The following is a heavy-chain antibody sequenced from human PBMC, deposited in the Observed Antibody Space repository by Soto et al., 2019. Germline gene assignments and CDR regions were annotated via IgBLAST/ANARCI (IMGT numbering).Heavy chain of an antibody. D-gene: IGHD4-17*01. CDR3: ANSDYGDYGPGDY. V-gene: IGHV3-23*01. Sequence: GGSLRLSCAASGFTFSSYAMSWVRQAPGKGLEWVSAISGSGGSTYYADSVKGRFTISRDNSKNTLYLQMNSLRAEDTAVYYCANSDYGDYGPGDYWGQGTLVTVSS. CDR1: GFTFSSYA. CDR2: ISGSGGST. J-gene: IGHJ4*02.